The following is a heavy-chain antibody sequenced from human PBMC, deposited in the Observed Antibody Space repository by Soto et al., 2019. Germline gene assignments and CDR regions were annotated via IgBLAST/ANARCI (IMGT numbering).Heavy chain of an antibody. V-gene: IGHV3-15*01. D-gene: IGHD1-7*01. CDR2: IKSKTDGGTT. CDR1: GFTFSNAW. J-gene: IGHJ4*02. CDR3: TTGITGTTAFDY. Sequence: GESLKISCAASGFTFSNAWMSWVRQAPGKGLEWVGRIKSKTDGGTTDYAAPVKGRFTISRDDSKNTLYLQMNSLKTEDTAVYYCTTGITGTTAFDYWGQGTLVTVSS.